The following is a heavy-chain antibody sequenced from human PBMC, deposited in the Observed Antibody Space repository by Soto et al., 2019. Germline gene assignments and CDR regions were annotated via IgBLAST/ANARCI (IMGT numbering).Heavy chain of an antibody. J-gene: IGHJ6*02. V-gene: IGHV1-18*04. CDR2: ISAYNGNT. CDR3: ARGGYSGSWHLRSYYYYGMDV. D-gene: IGHD6-13*01. CDR1: GYTFTSYG. Sequence: GASVKVSCKASGYTFTSYGISWVRQAPGQGLEWMGWISAYNGNTNYAQKLQGRVTMTTDTSTSTAYMELRSLRSDDTAVYYCARGGYSGSWHLRSYYYYGMDVWGQGTTVTVSS.